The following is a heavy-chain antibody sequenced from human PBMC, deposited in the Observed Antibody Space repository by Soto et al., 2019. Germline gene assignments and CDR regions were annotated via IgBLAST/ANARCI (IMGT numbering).Heavy chain of an antibody. J-gene: IGHJ4*02. CDR2: ILYDGTKK. CDR3: AKDRGALRWSEEHFYFDY. V-gene: IGHV3-30*18. CDR1: GFTFSSYG. D-gene: IGHD4-17*01. Sequence: PGESLTLSCAASGFTFSSYGMHWVRQAPGKGLEWVAVILYDGTKKFYADSMKGRFTISRDNSKNTLYLQMNNLRVEDTAVYYCAKDRGALRWSEEHFYFDYWGRGTLVTVSS.